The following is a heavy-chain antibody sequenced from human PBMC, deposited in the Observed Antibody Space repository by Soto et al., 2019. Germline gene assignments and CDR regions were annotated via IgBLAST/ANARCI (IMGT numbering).Heavy chain of an antibody. J-gene: IGHJ5*02. D-gene: IGHD2-21*02. CDR1: GASIKSTDYY. Sequence: SETLSLTCTVSGASIKSTDYYWSWIRQAPGKGLEWIGYVYYTGSTYYNPSLMSRLTISVDTSKNQFSLKLTSVTAAETAVYYCVRTARERAVAPHWFDRWGQGTQVTVSS. CDR2: VYYTGST. V-gene: IGHV4-30-4*01. CDR3: VRTARERAVAPHWFDR.